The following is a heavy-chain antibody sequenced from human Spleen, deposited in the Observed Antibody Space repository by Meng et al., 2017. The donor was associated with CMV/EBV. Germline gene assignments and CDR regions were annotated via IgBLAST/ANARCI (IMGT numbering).Heavy chain of an antibody. CDR1: EVTLSSYA. CDR2: ISYDGSNK. V-gene: IGHV3-30-3*01. Sequence: QLQLEGYGGCVVQSGRSLRLSCAASEVTLSSYAMHWVRQAPGKGLEWVAVISYDGSNKYYADSVKGRFTISRDNSKNTLYLQMNSLRAEDTAVYYCARDRGDYWGQGTLVTVSS. CDR3: ARDRGDY. J-gene: IGHJ4*02.